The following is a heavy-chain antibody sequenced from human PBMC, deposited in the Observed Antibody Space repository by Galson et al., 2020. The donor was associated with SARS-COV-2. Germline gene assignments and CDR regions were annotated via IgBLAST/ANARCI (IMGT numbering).Heavy chain of an antibody. CDR2: IYSDGRT. CDR3: ARDWLRQFDY. V-gene: IGHV3-66*01. Sequence: GGSLRLSCAASGFAVSSTYMSWIRQAPGKGLFWVPVIYSDGRTDYADSVKGRFTLSRDNSKTTLYLQMNSLTVEDTAIYYCARDWLRQFDYWGQGTRVTVSS. J-gene: IGHJ4*02. CDR1: GFAVSSTY. D-gene: IGHD6-19*01.